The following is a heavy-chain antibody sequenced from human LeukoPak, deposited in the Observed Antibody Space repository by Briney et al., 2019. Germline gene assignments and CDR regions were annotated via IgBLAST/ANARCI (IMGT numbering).Heavy chain of an antibody. CDR1: GGSFSGYY. V-gene: IGHV4-34*01. CDR3: AREDYYDSSGYWNFDY. CDR2: INHSGST. D-gene: IGHD3-22*01. Sequence: PSETLSLTCAVYGGSFSGYYWSWIRQPPGKGLEWIGEINHSGSTNYNPSLKSRVTISVDTSKNQFSLKLSSVTAADTAVYYCAREDYYDSSGYWNFDYWGQGTLVTVSS. J-gene: IGHJ4*02.